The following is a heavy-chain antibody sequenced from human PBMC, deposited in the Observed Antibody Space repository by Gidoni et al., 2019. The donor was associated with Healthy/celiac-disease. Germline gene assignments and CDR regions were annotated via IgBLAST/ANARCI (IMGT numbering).Heavy chain of an antibody. D-gene: IGHD3-10*01. CDR1: GYSFTSYW. V-gene: IGHV5-10-1*01. Sequence: ESLRISCKGSGYSFTSYWISWVRQMPGKGLEWMGRIDPSDSYTNYSPSFQGHVTISADKSISTAYLQWSSLKASDTAMYYCARGARLGGSGSYSWFDPWGQGTLVTVSS. J-gene: IGHJ5*02. CDR3: ARGARLGGSGSYSWFDP. CDR2: IDPSDSYT.